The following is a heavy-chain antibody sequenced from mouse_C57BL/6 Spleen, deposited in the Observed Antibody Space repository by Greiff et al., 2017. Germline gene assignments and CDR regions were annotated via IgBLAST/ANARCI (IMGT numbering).Heavy chain of an antibody. Sequence: QVQLQQPGTELVKPGASVKLSCKASGYTFTSYWMHWVKQRPGQGLEWIGNINPSNGGTNSNEKFKSKATLTVDKSSSTAYMRLSSLTAEDYAVYSCARDIGEYYYAMDYWGQGTSVTVSS. J-gene: IGHJ4*01. CDR1: GYTFTSYW. V-gene: IGHV1-53*01. D-gene: IGHD2-14*01. CDR3: ARDIGEYYYAMDY. CDR2: INPSNGGT.